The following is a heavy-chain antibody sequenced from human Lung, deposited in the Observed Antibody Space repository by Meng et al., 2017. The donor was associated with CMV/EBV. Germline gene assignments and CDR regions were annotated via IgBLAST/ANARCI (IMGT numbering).Heavy chain of an antibody. D-gene: IGHD3-3*01. CDR1: GFTFSSYS. J-gene: IGHJ3*02. V-gene: IGHV3-21*01. CDR3: ARDGSFWSGYYAPVAFDI. CDR2: ISSSSSYI. Sequence: GEXXKISCAASGFTFSSYSKNWVRQAPGKGLEWVSSISSSSSYIYYADSVKGRFTISRDNAKNSLYLQMNSLRAEDTAVYYCARDGSFWSGYYAPVAFDIWXQGTMVTVSS.